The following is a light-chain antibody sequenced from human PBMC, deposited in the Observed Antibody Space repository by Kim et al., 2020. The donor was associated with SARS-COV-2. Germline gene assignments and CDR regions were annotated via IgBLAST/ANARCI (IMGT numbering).Light chain of an antibody. CDR3: QQYDDWPPNT. Sequence: ETVLTQSPATLSVSPGERATLSCRASQSVRNNLAWYQQKPGQALRLLIYGASTRATGVPARFSASGSGTDFTLTISSLQSEDFAIYYCQQYDDWPPNTFGQGTKLEI. CDR2: GAS. J-gene: IGKJ2*01. V-gene: IGKV3-15*01. CDR1: QSVRNN.